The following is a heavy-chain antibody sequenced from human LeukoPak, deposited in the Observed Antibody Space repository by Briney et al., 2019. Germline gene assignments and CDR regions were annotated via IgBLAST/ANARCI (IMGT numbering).Heavy chain of an antibody. CDR3: ARALGYCSGGSCSLNYYYGMDV. V-gene: IGHV3-48*01. D-gene: IGHD2-15*01. Sequence: GGSLRLSCAASGFTFSSYSMNWVRQAPGKGLEWVSYISSSSSTIYYADSVKGRFTISRDNAKNSLYLQMNSLRAEDTAVYYCARALGYCSGGSCSLNYYYGMDVWGQGTTVTVSS. CDR1: GFTFSSYS. J-gene: IGHJ6*02. CDR2: ISSSSSTI.